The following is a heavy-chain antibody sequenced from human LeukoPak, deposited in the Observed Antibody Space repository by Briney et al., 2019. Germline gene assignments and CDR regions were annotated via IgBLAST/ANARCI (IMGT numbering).Heavy chain of an antibody. CDR3: EKDSTNQWLPPGGWFDP. CDR1: GFTFSSYG. D-gene: IGHD6-19*01. Sequence: PGGSLRLSCAASGFTFSSYGMHWVCQAPGKGLEWVAFIRYDGSNKYYADSVKGRFTISRDNSKNTLYLQMNSLRAEDTAVYYCEKDSTNQWLPPGGWFDPWGQGTLVTVSS. J-gene: IGHJ5*02. V-gene: IGHV3-30*02. CDR2: IRYDGSNK.